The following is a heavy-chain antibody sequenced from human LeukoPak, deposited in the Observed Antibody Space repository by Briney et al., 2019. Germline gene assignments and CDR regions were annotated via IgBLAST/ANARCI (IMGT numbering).Heavy chain of an antibody. D-gene: IGHD2-15*01. CDR2: IVPIFGTG. J-gene: IGHJ4*02. V-gene: IGHV1-69*01. CDR3: VRGDYCSGGSCLLDY. Sequence: GSSVKVSCKASGGTFSSYAISWVRQAPGQGLEWMGGIVPIFGTGNYAQKFHGRVTITADESTSKDYMELRSLSSEDTAVNYCVRGDYCSGGSCLLDYWGQGTLVTVSS. CDR1: GGTFSSYA.